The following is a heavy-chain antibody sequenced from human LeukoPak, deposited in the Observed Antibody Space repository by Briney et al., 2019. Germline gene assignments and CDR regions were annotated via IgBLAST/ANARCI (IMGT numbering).Heavy chain of an antibody. J-gene: IGHJ6*03. CDR3: ASRFTARQLVPADYYHMDV. D-gene: IGHD6-13*01. CDR1: GVSFRDYT. CDR2: INPIYGTT. Sequence: ASVKVSCKASGVSFRDYTINWVRQAPGQGLEWMGAINPIYGTTTYAQRLQGRVTLTMDDSATTAFIEMSSLRSEDTAVYYCASRFTARQLVPADYYHMDVGGKGTTVFVS. V-gene: IGHV1-69*05.